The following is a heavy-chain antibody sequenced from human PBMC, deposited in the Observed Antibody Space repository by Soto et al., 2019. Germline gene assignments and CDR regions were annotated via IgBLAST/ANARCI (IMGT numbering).Heavy chain of an antibody. CDR1: GYSISGSSC. CDR2: IYYSGST. J-gene: IGHJ6*03. CDR3: ARIPAYYDILTGYIDYYYMDV. Sequence: PSETLSLTSAVSGYSISGSSCWGWIRQPQGKGLEWIGYIYYSGSTYYNPSLKSRVTMSVDTSKNQFSLKLSSVTAVDTAVYYCARIPAYYDILTGYIDYYYMDVWGKGTTVTSP. V-gene: IGHV4-28*01. D-gene: IGHD3-9*01.